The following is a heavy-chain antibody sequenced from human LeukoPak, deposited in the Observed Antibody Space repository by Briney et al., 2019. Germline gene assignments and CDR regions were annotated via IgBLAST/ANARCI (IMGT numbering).Heavy chain of an antibody. V-gene: IGHV4-28*01. D-gene: IGHD6-19*01. CDR1: GYPISSSNW. CDR3: ARSAASGWNEDVFDI. J-gene: IGHJ3*02. Sequence: SDTLSLTCAVSGYPISSSNWWGWIRPPPGKGLEGIGYIYYRGITYYNPSFKSRVTMSLDTSNNQFSLKLSSVTAVDTAVYYCARSAASGWNEDVFDIWGLGTMVTVSS. CDR2: IYYRGIT.